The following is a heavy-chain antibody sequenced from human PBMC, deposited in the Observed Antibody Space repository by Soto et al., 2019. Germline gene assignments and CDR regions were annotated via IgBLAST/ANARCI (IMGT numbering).Heavy chain of an antibody. CDR2: IYPGDSDT. CDR3: AGRGDSSGYMDY. Sequence: GESLKQGCQAPRYSFAKRSMTWVRRIPGHGLEWMGIIYPGDSDTRYSPSFQGQVTISADKSISTAYQQWSSLKASDTAIYYCAGRGDSSGYMDYWGQGILGTVPQ. V-gene: IGHV5-51*01. J-gene: IGHJ4*02. CDR1: RYSFAKRS. D-gene: IGHD3-22*01.